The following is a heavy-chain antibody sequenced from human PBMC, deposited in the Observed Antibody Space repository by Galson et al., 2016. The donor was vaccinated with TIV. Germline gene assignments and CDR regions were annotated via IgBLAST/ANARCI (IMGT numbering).Heavy chain of an antibody. V-gene: IGHV4-39*07. Sequence: SETLSLTCTVSGGSVSHTSYYWGWIRQPPGKGLEWIGTIYYTGITFYNPSLESRVTISVDTSKNQFSLKLSSVSAADTAVYYCAREHSGTSFGPCDYWGQGTLVTVSS. CDR2: IYYTGIT. CDR1: GGSVSHTSYY. D-gene: IGHD1-26*01. CDR3: AREHSGTSFGPCDY. J-gene: IGHJ4*02.